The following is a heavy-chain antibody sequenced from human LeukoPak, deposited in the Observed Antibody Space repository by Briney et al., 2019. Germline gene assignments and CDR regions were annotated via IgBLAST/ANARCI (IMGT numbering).Heavy chain of an antibody. CDR2: IYSGGST. D-gene: IGHD2-21*02. J-gene: IGHJ3*02. CDR3: VRDSRNCGGDCYAFDI. CDR1: GFIVSSNY. Sequence: GGSLRLSCAASGFIVSSNYMSWVRQAPGQGLEWVSVIYSGGSTKHADSVTGRFTISRDNSKNTLYLQMNSLRAEDTAVYYCVRDSRNCGGDCYAFDIWGQGTMVSVSS. V-gene: IGHV3-53*01.